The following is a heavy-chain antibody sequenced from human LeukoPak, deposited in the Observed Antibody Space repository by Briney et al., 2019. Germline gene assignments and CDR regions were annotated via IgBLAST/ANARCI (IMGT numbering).Heavy chain of an antibody. CDR3: ARRYYYDSSGYYYFDY. Sequence: PSETLSLTCAVYGGSFSGYYWSWIRQPPGKGLEWIGEINHSGSTNYNPSLKSRVTKSVDTSKNQFSLKLSSVTAADTAVYYCARRYYYDSSGYYYFDYWGQGTLVTVSS. V-gene: IGHV4-34*01. CDR1: GGSFSGYY. D-gene: IGHD3-22*01. CDR2: INHSGST. J-gene: IGHJ4*02.